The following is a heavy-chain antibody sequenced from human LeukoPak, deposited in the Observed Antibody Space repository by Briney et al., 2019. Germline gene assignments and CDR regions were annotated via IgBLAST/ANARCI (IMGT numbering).Heavy chain of an antibody. CDR2: IRYDGSNK. Sequence: PGGSLRLSCAASGFTFSSYGMHWVRQAPGKGLGWVVFIRYDGSNKYYADSVKGQFTVSRDNSKNTLYLQMNSLRAEDTAVYYCARDQGTKVTTVTSLWDYWGQGTLVTVSS. V-gene: IGHV3-30*02. J-gene: IGHJ4*02. CDR3: ARDQGTKVTTVTSLWDY. D-gene: IGHD4-17*01. CDR1: GFTFSSYG.